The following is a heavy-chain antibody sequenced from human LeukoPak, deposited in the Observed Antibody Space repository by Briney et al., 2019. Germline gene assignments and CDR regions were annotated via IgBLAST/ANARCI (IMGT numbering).Heavy chain of an antibody. V-gene: IGHV1-18*01. CDR2: ISAYNGNA. CDR1: GGTFSSYA. Sequence: ASVKVSCKASGGTFSSYAISWVRQAPGQGLEWMGWISAYNGNANYAQKLQGRVTMTTDTSTSTAYMELRSLRSDDTAVYYCARESGVYYYDSSGYYSAAFDIWGQGTMVTVSS. J-gene: IGHJ3*02. CDR3: ARESGVYYYDSSGYYSAAFDI. D-gene: IGHD3-22*01.